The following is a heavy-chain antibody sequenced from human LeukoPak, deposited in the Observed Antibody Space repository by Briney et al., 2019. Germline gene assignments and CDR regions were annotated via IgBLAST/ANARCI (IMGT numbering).Heavy chain of an antibody. CDR2: IYWNDDK. CDR1: GFSLSTSGVG. CDR3: AHRRAYCYDSSGYYYFDY. J-gene: IGHJ4*02. D-gene: IGHD3-22*01. V-gene: IGHV2-5*01. Sequence: SGPTVVKPTQTLTLTCTFSGFSLSTSGVGVGWIRQPPGKALEWLALIYWNDDKRYSPSLKSRRTITKDTSKNQVVLTMTNMDPVDTATYYCAHRRAYCYDSSGYYYFDYWGQGTLVTVSS.